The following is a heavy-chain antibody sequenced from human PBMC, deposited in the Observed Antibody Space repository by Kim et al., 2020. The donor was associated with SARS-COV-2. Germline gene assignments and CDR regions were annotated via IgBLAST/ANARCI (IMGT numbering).Heavy chain of an antibody. CDR3: AREFIVGATEALDY. D-gene: IGHD1-26*01. V-gene: IGHV3-30*07. Sequence: ADSVKGRFTISRDNSKNTLYLQMNSLRAEDTAVYYCAREFIVGATEALDYWGQGTLVTVSS. J-gene: IGHJ4*02.